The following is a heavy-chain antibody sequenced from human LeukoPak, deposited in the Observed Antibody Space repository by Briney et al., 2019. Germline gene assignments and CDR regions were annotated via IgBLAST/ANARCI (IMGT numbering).Heavy chain of an antibody. CDR2: INPSGGST. D-gene: IGHD3-10*01. CDR3: ARILGGPRGWFDP. CDR1: GYTFTSYY. Sequence: ASVKVSCKASGYTFTSYYMHWVRQAPGQGLEWMGIINPSGGSTSYAQKFQGRVTMTRDMSTSTVYMELGSLRVEDTALYYCARILGGPRGWFDPWGQGTLVTVSS. J-gene: IGHJ5*02. V-gene: IGHV1-46*01.